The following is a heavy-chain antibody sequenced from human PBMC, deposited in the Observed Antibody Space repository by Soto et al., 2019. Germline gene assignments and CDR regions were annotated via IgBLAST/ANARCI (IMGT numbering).Heavy chain of an antibody. CDR2: ISGSGGST. J-gene: IGHJ4*02. V-gene: IGHV3-23*01. D-gene: IGHD3-3*01. CDR3: ARDGVGRYYDFWSGYYGPFDY. CDR1: GDTFNSYA. Sequence: GCTKLASAASGDTFNSYAMGGVRQAPGKGLEWVSAISGSGGSTYYADSVKGRFTISRDNSKNTLYLQMNSLRAEDTAVYYCARDGVGRYYDFWSGYYGPFDYWGQGTLVTVSS.